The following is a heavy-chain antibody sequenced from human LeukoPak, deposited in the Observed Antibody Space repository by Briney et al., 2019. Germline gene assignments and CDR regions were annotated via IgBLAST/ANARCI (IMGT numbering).Heavy chain of an antibody. D-gene: IGHD2-15*01. CDR2: IIPIFGTA. Sequence: SVKVSCKASGGTFSSYAISWVRQAPGQGLQWMGGIIPIFGTANYAQKFQGRVTITADKSTSTAYMELSSLRSEDTAVYYCARGRGGKYCSGGSCYSYDYYYYYMDVWGKGTTVTVSS. V-gene: IGHV1-69*06. J-gene: IGHJ6*03. CDR1: GGTFSSYA. CDR3: ARGRGGKYCSGGSCYSYDYYYYYMDV.